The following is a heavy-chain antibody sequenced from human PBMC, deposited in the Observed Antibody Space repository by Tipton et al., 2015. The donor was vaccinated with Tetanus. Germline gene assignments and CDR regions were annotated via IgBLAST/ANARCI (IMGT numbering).Heavy chain of an antibody. D-gene: IGHD3-22*01. CDR2: ISSSGSTI. Sequence: SLRLSCAASGFTFSSYEMNWVRQAPGKGLEWVSYISSSGSTIYYADSVKGRFTISRDNAKNSLYLQMNSLRAEDTAVYYCARDQTYYYDSSGYFGVGTRGGYTDYWGQGTLVTVSS. V-gene: IGHV3-48*03. CDR3: ARDQTYYYDSSGYFGVGTRGGYTDY. CDR1: GFTFSSYE. J-gene: IGHJ4*02.